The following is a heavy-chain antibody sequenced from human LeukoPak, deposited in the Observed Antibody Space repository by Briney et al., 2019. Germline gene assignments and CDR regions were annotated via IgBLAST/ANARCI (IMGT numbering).Heavy chain of an antibody. J-gene: IGHJ4*02. CDR2: IKSKTDGGTT. V-gene: IGHV3-15*01. CDR3: TTDVPPRGYSYGYWVDY. D-gene: IGHD5-18*01. Sequence: GGSLRLSCAASGFTFSNAWMSWVRQAPGKGLEWVGRIKSKTDGGTTDYAAPVKGRFTTSRDDSKNTLYLQMNSLKTEDTAVYYCTTDVPPRGYSYGYWVDYWGQGTLVTVSS. CDR1: GFTFSNAW.